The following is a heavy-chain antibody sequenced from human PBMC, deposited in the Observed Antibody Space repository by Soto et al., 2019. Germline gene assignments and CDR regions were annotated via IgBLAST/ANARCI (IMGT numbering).Heavy chain of an antibody. CDR3: AKPPSTSCYGCAFDI. J-gene: IGHJ3*02. CDR1: GFTFSSYA. Sequence: GGSLRLSCAASGFTFSSYAMSWVRQAPGKGLEWVPAISGNGGNTYYADSVKGRFTISRDNSKNTLYLQMNSLRAEDTAVYYCAKPPSTSCYGCAFDIWGQGTMVTVSS. D-gene: IGHD2-2*01. CDR2: ISGNGGNT. V-gene: IGHV3-23*01.